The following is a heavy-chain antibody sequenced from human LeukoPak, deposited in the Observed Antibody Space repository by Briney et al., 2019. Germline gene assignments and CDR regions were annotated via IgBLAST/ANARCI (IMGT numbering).Heavy chain of an antibody. CDR2: INPSGGST. CDR1: GYTFTSYY. J-gene: IGHJ3*02. D-gene: IGHD4-23*01. Sequence: GASVKVSCKASGYTFTSYYMHWVRQAPGQGLEWMGIINPSGGSTGYAQKFQGRVTITADESTSKAYMELSSLRSEDTAVYYCARVIRSGLFGGIDIWGPGTMVTVSS. V-gene: IGHV1-46*01. CDR3: ARVIRSGLFGGIDI.